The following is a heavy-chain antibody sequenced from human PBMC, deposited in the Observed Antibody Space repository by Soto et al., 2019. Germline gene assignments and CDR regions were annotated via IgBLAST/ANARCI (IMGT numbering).Heavy chain of an antibody. J-gene: IGHJ4*02. V-gene: IGHV1-69*02. CDR1: GGTFSSYT. CDR3: ARSMEIVVAATWYYFDY. CDR2: IIPILGIA. D-gene: IGHD2-15*01. Sequence: SVKVSCKASGGTFSSYTISWVRQAPGQGLEWMGRIIPILGIANYAQKFQGRVTITADKSTSTAYMELSSLRSEDTAVYYCARSMEIVVAATWYYFDYWGQGTLVPVSS.